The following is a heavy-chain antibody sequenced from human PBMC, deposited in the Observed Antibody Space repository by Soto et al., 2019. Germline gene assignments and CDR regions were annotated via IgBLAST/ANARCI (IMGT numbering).Heavy chain of an antibody. V-gene: IGHV3-74*01. D-gene: IGHD3-16*01. CDR3: VTSGGFDH. CDR2: INSDGSTR. CDR1: GFTFSNYW. J-gene: IGHJ5*02. Sequence: EVQLMESGGGLVQPGGSLRLSCVASGFTFSNYWMHWVRQAPGKGLVWVSRINSDGSTRSYAESVKGRFTISRDNVKNTLYLQMNSLRAEDTAVYYCVTSGGFDHWGQGTLVPVSS.